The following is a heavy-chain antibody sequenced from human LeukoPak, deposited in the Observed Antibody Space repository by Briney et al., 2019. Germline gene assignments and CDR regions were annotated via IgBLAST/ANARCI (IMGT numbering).Heavy chain of an antibody. CDR3: AKDPRHGSGTYSYYYFFYYMDV. CDR1: GFTFSSYG. V-gene: IGHV3-23*01. CDR2: ISGSGGST. J-gene: IGHJ6*03. Sequence: AGGSLRLSCAASGFTFSSYGMSWVRQAPGKGLEWVSAISGSGGSTYYADSVKGRFTISRDISNNTVYLQMNSLRAEDTAVYYCAKDPRHGSGTYSYYYFFYYMDVWGKGTTVTISS. D-gene: IGHD3-10*01.